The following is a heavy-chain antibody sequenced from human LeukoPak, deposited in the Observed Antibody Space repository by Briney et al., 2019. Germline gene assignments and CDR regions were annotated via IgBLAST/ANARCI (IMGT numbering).Heavy chain of an antibody. V-gene: IGHV3-66*01. D-gene: IGHD6-19*01. CDR2: IYSGGST. J-gene: IGHJ4*02. CDR3: ARSRYSSGWYHY. CDR1: RFTFSSYS. Sequence: PGGSLRLSCAASRFTFSSYSMNWVRQAPGKGLEWVSVIYSGGSTYYADSVKGRFTISRDNSKNTLYLQMNSLRAEDTAVYYCARSRYSSGWYHYWGQGTLVTVSS.